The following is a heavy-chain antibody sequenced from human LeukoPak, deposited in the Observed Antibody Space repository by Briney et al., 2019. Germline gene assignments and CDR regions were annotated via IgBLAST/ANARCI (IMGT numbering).Heavy chain of an antibody. Sequence: ASVKVSCKASGYSFTDYGVSWVRQAPGQGLEWMGWINPKSGGTNYAQKFQGRVTMTRDTSISTAYMELSSLRSDDTAVYYCAREGGERSYYDSSGYYCDCWGQGTLVTVSS. CDR3: AREGGERSYYDSSGYYCDC. D-gene: IGHD3-22*01. J-gene: IGHJ4*02. CDR2: INPKSGGT. V-gene: IGHV1-2*02. CDR1: GYSFTDYG.